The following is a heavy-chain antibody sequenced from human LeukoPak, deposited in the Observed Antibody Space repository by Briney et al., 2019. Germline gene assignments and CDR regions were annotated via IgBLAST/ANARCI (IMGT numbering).Heavy chain of an antibody. CDR3: ARDLLHRGYAFDI. CDR1: GGSISSGTYY. V-gene: IGHV4-61*02. Sequence: SETLSLTCTVSGGSISSGTYYWGWIRQPAGKGLEWIGRIYSSGSTNYNPSLKSRVTMSVDTSRNQFSLNLTSVAAAHTAIYYCARDLLHRGYAFDIWGQGTMVTVSS. D-gene: IGHD5-12*01. J-gene: IGHJ3*02. CDR2: IYSSGST.